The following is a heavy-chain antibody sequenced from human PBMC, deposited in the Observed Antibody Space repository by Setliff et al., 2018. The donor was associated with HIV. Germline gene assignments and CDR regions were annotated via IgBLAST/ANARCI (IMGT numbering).Heavy chain of an antibody. CDR1: GYSISTAYY. CDR3: MRGIAMNRGVPQGWLDT. Sequence: SETLSLTCAVSGYSISTAYYWGWIRQPPGKGLEWIGSVYHSGTTYYNPSLKSRVTISVDMSNNQFSLKVTSVTAADTAVYYCMRGIAMNRGVPQGWLDTWGQGTLVTVSS. J-gene: IGHJ5*02. V-gene: IGHV4-38-2*01. D-gene: IGHD3-10*01. CDR2: VYHSGTT.